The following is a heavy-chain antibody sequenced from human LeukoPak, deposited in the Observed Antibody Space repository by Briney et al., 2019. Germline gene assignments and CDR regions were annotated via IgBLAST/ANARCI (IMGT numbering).Heavy chain of an antibody. Sequence: SETLSLTCAVSGYSISSGYYWGWIRQPPGKGLEWIGSIYHSGSTYYNPSLKSRVTISVDTSKNQFSLKLSSVTAADTAVYYCARDPGGDNYYFHYYGMDVWGKGTTVTVSS. J-gene: IGHJ6*04. V-gene: IGHV4-38-2*02. CDR1: GYSISSGYY. D-gene: IGHD4-17*01. CDR2: IYHSGST. CDR3: ARDPGGDNYYFHYYGMDV.